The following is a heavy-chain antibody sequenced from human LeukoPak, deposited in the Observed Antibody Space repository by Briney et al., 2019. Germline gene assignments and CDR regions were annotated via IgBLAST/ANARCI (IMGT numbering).Heavy chain of an antibody. CDR2: IIPILGIA. CDR3: ARGKRNGEGNYFYGMDV. CDR1: GGTFSSYA. D-gene: IGHD3-10*01. J-gene: IGHJ6*02. V-gene: IGHV1-69*04. Sequence: ASVKVSCKASGGTFSSYAISWVRQAPGQGLEWMGRIIPILGIANYAQKFQGGVTITADKSTSTAYMELSSLRSEDTAVYYCARGKRNGEGNYFYGMDVWGQGTTVTVSS.